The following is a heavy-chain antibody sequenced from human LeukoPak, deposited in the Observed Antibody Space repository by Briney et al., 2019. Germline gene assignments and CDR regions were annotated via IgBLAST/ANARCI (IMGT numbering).Heavy chain of an antibody. J-gene: IGHJ6*03. D-gene: IGHD3-22*01. CDR3: ARGYYDSSGYWGEYYYYYYMDV. CDR1: GYSFTSYW. CDR2: IYYSGST. V-gene: IGHV4-59*01. Sequence: ESLKISCKGSGYSFTSYWIGWVRQMPGKGLEWIGYIYYSGSTNYNPSLKSRVTISVDTSKNQFSLKLSSVTAADTAVYYCARGYYDSSGYWGEYYYYYYMDVWGKGTTVTISS.